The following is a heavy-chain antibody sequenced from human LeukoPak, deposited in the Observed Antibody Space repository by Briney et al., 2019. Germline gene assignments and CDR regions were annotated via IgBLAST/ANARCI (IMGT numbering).Heavy chain of an antibody. CDR2: ISYDGSNK. D-gene: IGHD6-13*01. Sequence: GGSLRLSCAASGFTFSSYGMHWVRQAPGKGLEWVAVISYDGSNKYYADSVKGRFTISRDNSKNTLYLQVNSLRAEDTAVYYCAKERIAAAGTRWFDPWGQGTLVTVSS. CDR3: AKERIAAAGTRWFDP. J-gene: IGHJ5*02. V-gene: IGHV3-30*18. CDR1: GFTFSSYG.